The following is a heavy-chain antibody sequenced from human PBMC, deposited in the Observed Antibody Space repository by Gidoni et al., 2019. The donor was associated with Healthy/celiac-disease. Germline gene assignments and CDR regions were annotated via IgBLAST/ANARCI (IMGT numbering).Heavy chain of an antibody. CDR2: IIPIFGTA. J-gene: IGHJ6*02. V-gene: IGHV1-69*01. Sequence: QVQLVQSGAEVKKHGSSAKLPCQPSGGTFSSHAISWVRQAPGQGLEWMGGIIPIFGTANYAQEFQGRVTITADESTSTAYMELSSLRSEDTAVYYCARDFIAVGDPYYYYGMDVWGQGTTVTVSS. CDR1: GGTFSSHA. D-gene: IGHD6-19*01. CDR3: ARDFIAVGDPYYYYGMDV.